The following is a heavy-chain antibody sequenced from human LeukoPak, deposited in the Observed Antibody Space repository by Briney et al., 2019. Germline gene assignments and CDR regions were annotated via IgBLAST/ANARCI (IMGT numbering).Heavy chain of an antibody. V-gene: IGHV1-18*01. CDR2: ISAKNGNT. D-gene: IGHD6-19*01. CDR3: ASDFDGIAVAGTGGAP. CDR1: GYTFTNYG. J-gene: IGHJ5*02. Sequence: ASVKVSCKASGYTFTNYGTSWVRQAPGQGLEWMGWISAKNGNTNYAQKLQGRVTMTTDTSTSTAYMELRSLRSDDTAVYYCASDFDGIAVAGTGGAPWGQGTLVTVSS.